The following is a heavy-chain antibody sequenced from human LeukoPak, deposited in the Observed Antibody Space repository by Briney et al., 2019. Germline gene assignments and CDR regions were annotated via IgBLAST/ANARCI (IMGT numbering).Heavy chain of an antibody. V-gene: IGHV1-69*06. CDR3: ARGPQWLPQGQYFQH. J-gene: IGHJ1*01. CDR2: IIPIFGTA. Sequence: ASVKVSCKASGYTFTSYGISWVRQAPGQGLEWMGGIIPIFGTANYAQKFQGRVTITADKSTSTAYMELSSLRSEDTAVYYCARGPQWLPQGQYFQHWGQGTLVTVSS. D-gene: IGHD6-19*01. CDR1: GYTFTSYG.